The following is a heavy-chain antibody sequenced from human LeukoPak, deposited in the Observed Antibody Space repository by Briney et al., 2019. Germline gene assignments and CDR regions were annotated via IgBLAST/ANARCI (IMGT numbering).Heavy chain of an antibody. Sequence: GGSLRLSCTASGFTFSNHAMAWVRQAPGKGLEWVSSMSGGGTYIYYADSVRGRFTISRDNAKNSLYLVMNSLRAEDTATYYCARDRPTGASRVFVVQWGQGTLVTVSS. CDR3: ARDRPTGASRVFVVQ. CDR2: MSGGGTYI. J-gene: IGHJ4*02. CDR1: GFTFSNHA. V-gene: IGHV3-21*01. D-gene: IGHD2-15*01.